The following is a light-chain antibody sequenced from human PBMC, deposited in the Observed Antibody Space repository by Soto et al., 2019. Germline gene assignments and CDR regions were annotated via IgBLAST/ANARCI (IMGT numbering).Light chain of an antibody. J-gene: IGLJ1*01. V-gene: IGLV2-8*01. CDR1: SSDIGGYNC. CDR3: SSCGDNNIYV. CDR2: EVN. Sequence: VLTQPPSASGSPGQSVTISCTGTSSDIGGYNCVSWYQQHPGKVPKLMISEVNKRPSGVPDRFSGSKSGNTASLTVSGLQAEDEADYYCSSCGDNNIYVFGTGTKVTVL.